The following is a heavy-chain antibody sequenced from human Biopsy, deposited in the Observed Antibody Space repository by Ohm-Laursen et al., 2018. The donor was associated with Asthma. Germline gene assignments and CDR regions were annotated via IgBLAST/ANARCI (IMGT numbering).Heavy chain of an antibody. CDR3: ARAVDYSHYYGIDV. D-gene: IGHD3-10*01. CDR1: GYTFNSAG. Sequence: GASVKVSCKTSGYTFNSAGITWVRQAPGQGPPPPRRTSVYNGNTKVAQKLQGRVTMITDTSTSTAYMELRSLRSDGTAVYFCARAVDYSHYYGIDVWGQGTTVTVS. J-gene: IGHJ6*02. V-gene: IGHV1-18*01. CDR2: TSVYNGNT.